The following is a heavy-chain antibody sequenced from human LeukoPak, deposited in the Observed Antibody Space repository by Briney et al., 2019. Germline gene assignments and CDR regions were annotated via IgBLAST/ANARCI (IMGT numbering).Heavy chain of an antibody. D-gene: IGHD1-26*01. CDR2: ISWNSGSI. J-gene: IGHJ3*02. V-gene: IGHV3-9*01. Sequence: GGSLRLSCGASGFMFDDYAMHWVRQAPGKGLEWVSGISWNSGSIGYADSVKGRFTISRDNAKNSLYLQMNTLRAEDTALYYCAKDIRSGSYYHGGAFDIWGQGTMVTVPS. CDR3: AKDIRSGSYYHGGAFDI. CDR1: GFMFDDYA.